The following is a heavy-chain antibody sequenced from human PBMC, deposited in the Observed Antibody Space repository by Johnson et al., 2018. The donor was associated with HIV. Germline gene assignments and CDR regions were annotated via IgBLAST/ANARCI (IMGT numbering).Heavy chain of an antibody. V-gene: IGHV3-11*04. Sequence: QVQLVESGGGLVKPGGSLRLSCAVSGFTFSDYYMSWIRQAPGKGLEWISYISGGGSAIYYADSVRGRFTISRDNAKNSLYLQMNSLRAEDTAVYYCATRDPTHRPGVFDIWGQGTMVTVSS. D-gene: IGHD1-14*01. CDR3: ATRDPTHRPGVFDI. CDR1: GFTFSDYY. CDR2: ISGGGSAI. J-gene: IGHJ3*02.